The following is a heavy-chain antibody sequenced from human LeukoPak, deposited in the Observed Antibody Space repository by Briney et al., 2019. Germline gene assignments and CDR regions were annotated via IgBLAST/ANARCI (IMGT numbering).Heavy chain of an antibody. D-gene: IGHD4-17*01. V-gene: IGHV1-18*01. J-gene: IGHJ4*02. CDR3: ARGYDYGDYVGDFDS. CDR2: IITHNGNT. CDR1: GYTFNSYP. Sequence: ASVKVSCKASGYTFNSYPITWLRQAPGQGLEWMGWIITHNGNTNYAQKLQGRVTMTTDTSTSTAYMELRTLRSDDTSVYYCARGYDYGDYVGDFDSWGQGTLVTVSS.